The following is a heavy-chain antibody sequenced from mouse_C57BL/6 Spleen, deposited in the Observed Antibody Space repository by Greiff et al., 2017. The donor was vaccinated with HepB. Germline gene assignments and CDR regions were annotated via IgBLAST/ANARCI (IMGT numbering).Heavy chain of an antibody. J-gene: IGHJ3*01. CDR3: AITGPFAY. D-gene: IGHD4-1*01. Sequence: EVQLQQSGPELVKPGASVKISCKASGYTFTDYYMNWVKQSHGKSLEWIGDINPNNGGTSYNQKFKGKATLTVDKSSSTAYMELRSLTSEDSAVYYCAITGPFAYWGQGTLVTVSA. V-gene: IGHV1-26*01. CDR1: GYTFTDYY. CDR2: INPNNGGT.